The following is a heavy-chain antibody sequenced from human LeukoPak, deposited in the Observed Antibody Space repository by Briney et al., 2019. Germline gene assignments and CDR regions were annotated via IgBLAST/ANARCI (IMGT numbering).Heavy chain of an antibody. V-gene: IGHV4-39*07. CDR2: IYYSGST. J-gene: IGHJ4*02. CDR3: ARGGDGTGFIDY. Sequence: SETLSLTCTVSGGSLSSSSYYWGWIRQPPGKGLEWIGSIYYSGSTYYNPSLKSRVTISVDTSKNQFSLKLSSVTAADTAVYYCARGGDGTGFIDYWGQGTLVTVSS. D-gene: IGHD2-2*01. CDR1: GGSLSSSSYY.